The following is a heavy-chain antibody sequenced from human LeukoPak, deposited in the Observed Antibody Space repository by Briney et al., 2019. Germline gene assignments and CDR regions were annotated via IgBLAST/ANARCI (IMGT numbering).Heavy chain of an antibody. CDR2: ISGSGGST. CDR3: AKGCDFRGLDY. CDR1: GFTFSNYA. J-gene: IGHJ4*02. Sequence: GGSLRLSCTASGFTFSNYAMSWVRQAPGKGLEWVSAISGSGGSTYYADSVKGRFTISRDNSKNTLYLQMNSLRAEDTAVYYCAKGCDFRGLDYWGQGTLVTVSS. D-gene: IGHD3-3*01. V-gene: IGHV3-23*01.